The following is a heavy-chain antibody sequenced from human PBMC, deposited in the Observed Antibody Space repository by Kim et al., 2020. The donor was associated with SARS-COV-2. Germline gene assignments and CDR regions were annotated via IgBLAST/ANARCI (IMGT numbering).Heavy chain of an antibody. J-gene: IGHJ4*02. CDR3: TGYLDY. V-gene: IGHV3-73*01. Sequence: GGSLRLSCLASGFTFSGAAINWVRQASGKGLEWVGRIRSKDGNYATAFAASVKGRFSISRDDSKNTAYLQMDSLKTEDTAVYYCTGYLDYWGQGILVTVSS. CDR1: GFTFSGAA. CDR2: IRSKDGNYAT.